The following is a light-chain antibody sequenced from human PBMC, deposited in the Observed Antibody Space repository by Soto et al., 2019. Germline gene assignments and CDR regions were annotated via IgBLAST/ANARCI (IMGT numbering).Light chain of an antibody. CDR2: GNS. CDR3: QSYDSSLSGVV. CDR1: SSKIGAGYD. J-gene: IGLJ2*01. V-gene: IGLV1-40*01. Sequence: QSVLTQPPSVSGAPGQRVTISCTGSSSKIGAGYDVHWYQQLPGTAPKLLIYGNSNRPSGVPDRFSGSKSGTSASLAITGLQAEDEADYYCQSYDSSLSGVVFGGGTKLNVL.